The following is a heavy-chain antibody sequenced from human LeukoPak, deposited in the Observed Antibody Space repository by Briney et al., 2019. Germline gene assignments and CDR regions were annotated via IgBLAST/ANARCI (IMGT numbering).Heavy chain of an antibody. V-gene: IGHV3-23*01. CDR3: AKDPFYCGTGGPT. D-gene: IGHD2-21*01. J-gene: IGHJ4*02. CDR2: IGHTLGST. Sequence: GGSLRLSCAPSGFTVSDYAMSWVRQAPGKRLEWVSSIGHTLGSTYYTESVKGRFIISRDSSKNTVFLRMNSLRADDTAVYYCAKDPFYCGTGGPTWGQGTLVTVSS. CDR1: GFTVSDYA.